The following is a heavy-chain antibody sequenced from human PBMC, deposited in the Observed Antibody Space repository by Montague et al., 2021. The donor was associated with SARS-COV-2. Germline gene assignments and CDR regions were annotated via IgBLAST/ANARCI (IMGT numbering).Heavy chain of an antibody. CDR2: IPYTGRT. J-gene: IGHJ4*02. Sequence: SETRSLTCTVSGGSISSPDYYWGWIRQSPGKGLEWIGSIPYTGRTYYNPSLRSRVSFSMDTSKNHFSLSLSSVTVADTAVYFCARQLPSYCATNKCYPYYFDGWGQGALVTVSS. CDR3: ARQLPSYCATNKCYPYYFDG. CDR1: GGSISSPDYY. D-gene: IGHD2-8*01. V-gene: IGHV4-39*01.